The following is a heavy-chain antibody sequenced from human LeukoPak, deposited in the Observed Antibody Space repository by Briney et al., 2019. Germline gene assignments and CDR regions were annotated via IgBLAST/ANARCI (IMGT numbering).Heavy chain of an antibody. J-gene: IGHJ4*02. Sequence: AAVKVSCKASGYTFTSYGISWVRQAPGQGLEWMGWISAYNGNTNYAQSLQGRVTMTTDTSTSTAYMELRSLRSDDTAVYYCARDPHDIVVVPAAMGVDYWGQGTLVTVSS. D-gene: IGHD2-2*01. CDR3: ARDPHDIVVVPAAMGVDY. CDR2: ISAYNGNT. V-gene: IGHV1-18*01. CDR1: GYTFTSYG.